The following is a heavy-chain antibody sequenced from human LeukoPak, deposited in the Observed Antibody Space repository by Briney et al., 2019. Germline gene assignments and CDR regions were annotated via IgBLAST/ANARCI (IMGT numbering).Heavy chain of an antibody. D-gene: IGHD1-26*01. V-gene: IGHV3-23*01. J-gene: IGHJ4*02. CDR3: ANRGDY. CDR2: ISGSGGST. CDR1: GFTFNNYG. Sequence: GGSLRLSCAASGFTFNNYGLIWVCQAPGKGLEWVSAISGSGGSTYYADSVKGRFTISRDNSKNTLYLQMNSLRAEDTAVYYCANRGDYWGQGTLVTVSS.